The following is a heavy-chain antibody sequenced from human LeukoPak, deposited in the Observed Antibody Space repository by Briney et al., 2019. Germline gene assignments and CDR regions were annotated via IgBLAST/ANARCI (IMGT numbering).Heavy chain of an antibody. CDR3: ARDVGYDSSGYYLGVDY. CDR2: INPNSGGT. D-gene: IGHD3-22*01. V-gene: IGHV1-2*02. J-gene: IGHJ4*02. CDR1: GYTFTGCY. Sequence: ASVKVSCKASGYTFTGCYMHWVRQAPGQGLEWMGWINPNSGGTNYAQKFRGRVTMTRDTSISTAYMELSRLRSDDTAVYYCARDVGYDSSGYYLGVDYWGQGTLVTVSS.